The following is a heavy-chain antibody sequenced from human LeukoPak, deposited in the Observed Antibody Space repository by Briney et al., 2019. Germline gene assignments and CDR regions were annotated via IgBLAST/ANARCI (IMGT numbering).Heavy chain of an antibody. CDR2: IKQDGSEK. V-gene: IGHV3-7*01. D-gene: IGHD3-9*01. CDR3: ARDRQGLRYFDWLMSYYYYGMDV. CDR1: GFTFSSYW. Sequence: GGSLRLSCAASGFTFSSYWMSWVRQAPGKGLEWVANIKQDGSEKYYVDSVKGRFTISRDNAKNSLYPQMNSLRAEDTAVYYCARDRQGLRYFDWLMSYYYYGMDVWGQGTTVTVSS. J-gene: IGHJ6*02.